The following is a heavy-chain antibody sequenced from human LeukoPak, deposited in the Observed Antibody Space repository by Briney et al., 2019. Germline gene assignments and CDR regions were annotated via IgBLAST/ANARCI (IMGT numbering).Heavy chain of an antibody. CDR2: IRSKANSYAT. CDR3: TRPLLTGGGKGGAFDI. CDR1: GFTFSGSA. D-gene: IGHD4-23*01. J-gene: IGHJ3*02. Sequence: GGSLRLSCAASGFTFSGSAMHWVRQASGKGLEWVGRIRSKANSYATAYAASVKGRFTISRDDSKNTAYLQMNSLKTEDTAVYYCTRPLLTGGGKGGAFDIWGQGTMVTVSS. V-gene: IGHV3-73*01.